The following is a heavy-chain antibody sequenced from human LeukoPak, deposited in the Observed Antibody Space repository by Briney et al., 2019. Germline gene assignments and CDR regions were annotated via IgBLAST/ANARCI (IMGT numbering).Heavy chain of an antibody. V-gene: IGHV3-49*03. CDR1: GFTFGDYA. CDR2: IRSKAYGGTT. D-gene: IGHD3-10*01. J-gene: IGHJ4*02. Sequence: PGGSLRLSCTASGFTFGDYAMSWFRQAPGKGLEWVGFIRSKAYGGTTEYAASVKGRFTISRDDSKSIAYLQMNSLKTEDTAVYYCTREGGSYYYGSGSPTLYWGQGTLVTVSS. CDR3: TREGGSYYYGSGSPTLY.